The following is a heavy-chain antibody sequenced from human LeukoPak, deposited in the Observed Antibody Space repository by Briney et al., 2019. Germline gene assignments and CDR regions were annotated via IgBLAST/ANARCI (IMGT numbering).Heavy chain of an antibody. Sequence: SETLSLTCTVSGGSISSGGYYWSWIRQHPGKGLEWIGYIYYSVSTYYNPSLKSRVTISVDTSKNQFSLKLSSVTAADTAVYYCARENGDYGGNSDYFDYWGQGTLVTVSS. V-gene: IGHV4-31*03. D-gene: IGHD4-23*01. CDR1: GGSISSGGYY. J-gene: IGHJ4*02. CDR3: ARENGDYGGNSDYFDY. CDR2: IYYSVST.